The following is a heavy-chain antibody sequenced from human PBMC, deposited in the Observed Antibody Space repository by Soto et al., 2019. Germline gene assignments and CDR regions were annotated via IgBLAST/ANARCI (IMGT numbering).Heavy chain of an antibody. CDR3: ASEMR. CDR1: GGSISSYY. Sequence: QVQLQESGPGLVKPSETLSLTCTVSGGSISSYYWSWIRQPPGKGLEWIGYIYYSGSTNYNPSLKSRVTISVDTSKNQFSLKLSSVTAADTAVYYCASEMRWGQGTLVTVSS. V-gene: IGHV4-59*08. CDR2: IYYSGST. J-gene: IGHJ4*02.